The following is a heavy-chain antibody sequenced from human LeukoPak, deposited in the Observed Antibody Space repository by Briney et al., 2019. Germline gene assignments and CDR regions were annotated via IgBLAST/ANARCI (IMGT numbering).Heavy chain of an antibody. V-gene: IGHV4-4*07. CDR1: GGSISSYY. CDR3: ARGSDDSSVYDY. CDR2: IYTSGST. Sequence: PSETLSLTCTVSGGSISSYYRSWIRQPAGKGLEWIGRIYTSGSTNYNPSLKSRVTMSVDTSKNQFSPKLSSVTAADTAVYYCARGSDDSSVYDYWGQGTLVTVSS. D-gene: IGHD3-22*01. J-gene: IGHJ4*02.